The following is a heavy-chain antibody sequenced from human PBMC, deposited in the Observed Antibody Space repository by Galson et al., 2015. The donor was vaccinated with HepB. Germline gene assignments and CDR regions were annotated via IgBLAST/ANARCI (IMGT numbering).Heavy chain of an antibody. CDR3: ARGYSYGHNFDY. CDR2: IYYSGST. CDR1: GGSVSSGSYY. J-gene: IGHJ4*02. Sequence: SETLSLTCTVSGGSVSSGSYYWSWIRQPPGKGLEWIGYIYYSGSTNYNPSLKSRVTISVDTSKNQFSLKLSSVTAADTAVYYCARGYSYGHNFDYWGQGTLVTVSS. D-gene: IGHD5-18*01. V-gene: IGHV4-61*01.